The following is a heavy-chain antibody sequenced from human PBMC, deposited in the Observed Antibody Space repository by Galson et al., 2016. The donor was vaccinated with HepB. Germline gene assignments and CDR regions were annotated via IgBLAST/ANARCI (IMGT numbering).Heavy chain of an antibody. D-gene: IGHD6-19*01. J-gene: IGHJ6*02. V-gene: IGHV4-59*01. CDR2: IYYSGRT. Sequence: TLSLTCTVSGASINGYYLSWIRQPPGKGLEWIGYIYYSGRTNYNPSLKSRVTISVDTSKNQFSLKLSSVTAADTAVYYCARDDSGGWYGFHYGMDVWGQGTTVTVSS. CDR1: GASINGYY. CDR3: ARDDSGGWYGFHYGMDV.